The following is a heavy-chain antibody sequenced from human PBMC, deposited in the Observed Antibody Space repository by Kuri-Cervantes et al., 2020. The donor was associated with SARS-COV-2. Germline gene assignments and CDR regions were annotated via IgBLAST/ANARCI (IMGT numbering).Heavy chain of an antibody. Sequence: SVKVSCKASGGTFSSNAFSWVRQAPGQGLEWMGGIIPIFGTANYAQKFQGRVTITADKSMSTAYMELNSLRSEDTAVYYCARVYSGTTPLDSYFVYWGQGTLVTVSS. CDR3: ARVYSGTTPLDSYFVY. CDR1: GGTFSSNA. D-gene: IGHD2-15*01. CDR2: IIPIFGTA. V-gene: IGHV1-69*06. J-gene: IGHJ4*02.